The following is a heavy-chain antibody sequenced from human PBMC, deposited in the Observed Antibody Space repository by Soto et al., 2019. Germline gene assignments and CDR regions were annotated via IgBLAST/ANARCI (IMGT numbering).Heavy chain of an antibody. CDR1: SFTVSSYA. D-gene: IGHD3-22*01. Sequence: XGSLSLSCAASSFTVSSYAMSWVGQAPGKGLEWVSAISGSGGSTYYADSVKGRFTISRDNSKNTLYLQMNSLRAEDTAVYYCAKVPNYYDSSGDYYFDYWGQGTLVTVSS. CDR3: AKVPNYYDSSGDYYFDY. CDR2: ISGSGGST. V-gene: IGHV3-23*01. J-gene: IGHJ4*02.